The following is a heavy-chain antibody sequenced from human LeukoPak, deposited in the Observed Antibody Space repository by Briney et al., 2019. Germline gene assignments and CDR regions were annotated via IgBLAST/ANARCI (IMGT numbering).Heavy chain of an antibody. V-gene: IGHV3-49*04. J-gene: IGHJ4*02. CDR1: GFRFGGYA. D-gene: IGHD3-10*02. Sequence: PGRSLRLSCSGSGFRFGGYALSWVRQAPGKGLEWVGFIRGKALYGTSEYAASVEGRFSISRDDSNNIVYLQMNSLKTEDTAVYFCVRESVRDYYFDFWGQGTLVTVSS. CDR3: VRESVRDYYFDF. CDR2: IRGKALYGTS.